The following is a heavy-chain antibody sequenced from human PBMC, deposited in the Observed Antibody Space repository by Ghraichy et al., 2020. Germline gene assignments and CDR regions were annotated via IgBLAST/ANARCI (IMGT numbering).Heavy chain of an antibody. D-gene: IGHD3-9*01. CDR2: ISWDGHNT. V-gene: IGHV3-43*01. CDR3: AKVLESYDILTGADY. CDR1: GFTFNNYA. Sequence: LSLTCAASGFTFNNYAMHWVRQAPGKGLEWVSLISWDGHNTYYADSVKGRFTISRDNSKNALYLQMNSLRTEDTALYFCAKVLESYDILTGADYWGQGTPVTVSS. J-gene: IGHJ4*02.